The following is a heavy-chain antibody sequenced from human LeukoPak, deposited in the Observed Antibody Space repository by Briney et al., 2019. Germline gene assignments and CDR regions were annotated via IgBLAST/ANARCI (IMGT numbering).Heavy chain of an antibody. J-gene: IGHJ4*02. CDR3: ASQGLRFLEWVY. Sequence: SETLPLTCTVFGGSISSGTYYWSWIRQPAGKGLEWIGRIYTSGNTNYNPSLKSRVTISEDTSNNQFSLRLSSVTAADTAVYYCASQGLRFLEWVYWGQGTLVTVSS. D-gene: IGHD3-3*01. CDR1: GGSISSGTYY. V-gene: IGHV4-61*02. CDR2: IYTSGNT.